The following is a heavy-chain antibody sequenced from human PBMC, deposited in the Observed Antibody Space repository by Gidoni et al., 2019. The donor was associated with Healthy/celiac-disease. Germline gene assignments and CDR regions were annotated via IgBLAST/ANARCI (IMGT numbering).Heavy chain of an antibody. CDR2: ISGSGGST. V-gene: IGHV3-23*01. CDR1: GFPFSGYA. J-gene: IGHJ4*02. CDR3: AKALDYYGSGSYHDY. Sequence: EVQLLESGGGLVQPGGSLSLSCAASGFPFSGYAMRWVRQAPGKGLEWVSAISGSGGSTYYADSVKGRFTISRDNSKNTLYLQMNSLRAEDTAVYYCAKALDYYGSGSYHDYWGQGTLVTVSS. D-gene: IGHD3-10*01.